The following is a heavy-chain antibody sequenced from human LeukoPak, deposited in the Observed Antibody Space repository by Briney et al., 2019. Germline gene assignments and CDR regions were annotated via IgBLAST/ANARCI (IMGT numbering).Heavy chain of an antibody. J-gene: IGHJ4*02. D-gene: IGHD1-1*01. V-gene: IGHV3-48*04. CDR3: ARKLTGTTYFDY. CDR2: IHSGGNTI. CDR1: GFTFSSYN. Sequence: TGGSLRLSCAASGFTFSSYNMNWVRLAPGKGLEWVSYIHSGGNTIYYADSVKGRFTISRDYARNSLYLQMNSLRAEDTAVYYCARKLTGTTYFDYWGQGTLVTVSS.